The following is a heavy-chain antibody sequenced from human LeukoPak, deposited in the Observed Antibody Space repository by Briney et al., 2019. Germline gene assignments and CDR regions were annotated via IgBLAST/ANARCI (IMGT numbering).Heavy chain of an antibody. CDR1: GYSISSGYY. CDR3: AILEGIAAAGYYFDY. Sequence: SETLSLTCAVSGYSISSGYYWGWIRQPPGKGLEWIGSIYHSGSTYYNPSLKSRVTISVDTSKNQFSLKLSSVTVADTAVYYCAILEGIAAAGYYFDYWGQGTLVTVSS. CDR2: IYHSGST. V-gene: IGHV4-38-2*01. J-gene: IGHJ4*02. D-gene: IGHD6-13*01.